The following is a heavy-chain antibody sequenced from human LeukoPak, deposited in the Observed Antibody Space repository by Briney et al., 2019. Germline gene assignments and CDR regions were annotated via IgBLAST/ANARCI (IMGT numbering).Heavy chain of an antibody. CDR2: INPSSDAT. D-gene: IGHD3-9*01. V-gene: IGHV1-46*01. Sequence: ASVKVSCKASGYTFTSYYMHWVRQAPGQGLEWVGIINPSSDATTYAQKFQGRVTMTSDMSTSTVYMELSSLRSEDTAVYYCARDARRYDILTGYLTYYYYMDVWGKGTTVTISS. J-gene: IGHJ6*03. CDR1: GYTFTSYY. CDR3: ARDARRYDILTGYLTYYYYMDV.